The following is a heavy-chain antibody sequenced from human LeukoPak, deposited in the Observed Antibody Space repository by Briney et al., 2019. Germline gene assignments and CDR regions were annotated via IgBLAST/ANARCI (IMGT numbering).Heavy chain of an antibody. CDR3: ARVREDIAVVSDAFDI. CDR1: GYTFTSYG. Sequence: ASVKVSCKASGYTFTSYGISWVRQAPGQGLEWMGWISAYNGNTNYAQKLQGRVTMTTDTSTSTAYMELRSLRPEDTAVYYCARVREDIAVVSDAFDIWGQGTMVTVSS. D-gene: IGHD6-19*01. V-gene: IGHV1-18*01. J-gene: IGHJ3*02. CDR2: ISAYNGNT.